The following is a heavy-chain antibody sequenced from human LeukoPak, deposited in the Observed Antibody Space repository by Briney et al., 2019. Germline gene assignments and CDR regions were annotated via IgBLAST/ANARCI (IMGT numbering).Heavy chain of an antibody. J-gene: IGHJ4*02. V-gene: IGHV3-21*01. CDR3: ARDPPESPKRYFDY. CDR2: ISSSSSYI. CDR1: GFTFSSYS. Sequence: GGSLRLSCASSGFTFSSYSMNWVRQAPGKGLEWVSSISSSSSYIYYADSVKGRFTISRDNAKNSLYLQMNSLRAEDTAVYYCARDPPESPKRYFDYWGQGTLVTVSS.